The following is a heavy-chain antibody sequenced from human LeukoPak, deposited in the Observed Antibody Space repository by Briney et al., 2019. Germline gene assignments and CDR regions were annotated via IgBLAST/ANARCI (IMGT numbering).Heavy chain of an antibody. J-gene: IGHJ3*02. CDR1: GFTFSSYS. CDR2: ISSSSSTI. V-gene: IGHV3-48*01. D-gene: IGHD2-2*01. CDR3: ARDRGDIVVVPAYAFDI. Sequence: PGGSLRLSXAASGFTFSSYSMNWVRQAPGKGLEWVSYISSSSSTIYYADSVKGRFTISRDNAKNSLYLQMNSLRAEDTAVYYCARDRGDIVVVPAYAFDIWGQGTMVTVSS.